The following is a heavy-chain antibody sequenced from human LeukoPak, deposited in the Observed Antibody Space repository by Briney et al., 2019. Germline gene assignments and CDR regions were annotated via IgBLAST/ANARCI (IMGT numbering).Heavy chain of an antibody. D-gene: IGHD3-22*01. CDR1: GGSISSGRYY. CDR2: IHYSGST. V-gene: IGHV4-31*03. J-gene: IGHJ4*02. Sequence: PSQTLSLTCNVSGGSISSGRYYWTWMRQHPGKGLERIAYIHYSGSTYYNPSLKSRVTISVDTSKNQFSLKLSSVTAADTAVYYCARVAYYDSSGYSWYFDYWGQGTLVTVSS. CDR3: ARVAYYDSSGYSWYFDY.